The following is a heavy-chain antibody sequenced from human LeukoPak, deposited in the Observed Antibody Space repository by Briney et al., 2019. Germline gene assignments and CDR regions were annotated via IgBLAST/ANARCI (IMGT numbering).Heavy chain of an antibody. CDR3: ARRRYDILTGYAYFDY. Sequence: SETLSLTCTVSGDSISSYYWSWIRQPPGKGLEWSGYIYYSGSTNYNPSLKSRVTISVDTSKNQFSLKLSSVTAADTAVYYCARRRYDILTGYAYFDYWGQGTLVTVSS. CDR2: IYYSGST. V-gene: IGHV4-59*08. CDR1: GDSISSYY. D-gene: IGHD3-9*01. J-gene: IGHJ4*02.